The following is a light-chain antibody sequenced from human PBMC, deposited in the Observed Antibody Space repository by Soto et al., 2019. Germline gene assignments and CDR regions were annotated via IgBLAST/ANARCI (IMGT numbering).Light chain of an antibody. J-gene: IGKJ1*01. Sequence: VMTQSPATLSAAPGDRAILSFRASQSIITFVAWSQQKPGQATRLPIYGASSRATGIPDRFSGSGSRTDFALTISRLEHEDFAVYYCQRYGHSPPWTVGQGTKVEI. CDR2: GAS. V-gene: IGKV3-20*01. CDR1: QSIITF. CDR3: QRYGHSPPWT.